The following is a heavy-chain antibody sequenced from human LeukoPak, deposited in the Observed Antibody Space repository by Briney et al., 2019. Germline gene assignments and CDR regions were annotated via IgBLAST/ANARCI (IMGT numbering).Heavy chain of an antibody. V-gene: IGHV3-30-3*01. CDR1: GFNFRSYA. J-gene: IGHJ4*02. Sequence: GGSLRLSCAASGFNFRSYAMHWVGQAPGKGLEGVAAVSYDGINKYYADSVKGRFTISRDNSKDTMYLQMNSLRTEDTAVYKCARDKGLEWLAYYFDYWGQGILVTVSS. D-gene: IGHD3-3*01. CDR3: ARDKGLEWLAYYFDY. CDR2: VSYDGINK.